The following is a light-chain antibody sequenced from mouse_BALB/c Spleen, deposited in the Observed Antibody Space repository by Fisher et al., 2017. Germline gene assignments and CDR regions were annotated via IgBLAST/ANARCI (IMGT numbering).Light chain of an antibody. CDR1: SSVSY. Sequence: IVLTQTPALMSASPGEKVTMTCSASSSVSYMYWYQQKPRSSPKPWIYLTSNLASGVPARFSGSGSGTDFSLNIHPMEEDDTAMYFCQQSKEVPWTFGGGTKLEIK. CDR2: LTS. J-gene: IGKJ1*01. V-gene: IGKV4-68*01. CDR3: QQSKEVPWT.